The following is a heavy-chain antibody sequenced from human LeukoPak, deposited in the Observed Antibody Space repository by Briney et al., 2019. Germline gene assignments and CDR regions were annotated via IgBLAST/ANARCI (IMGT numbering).Heavy chain of an antibody. Sequence: SETQSLTCTVSGDSISSGGYYWSWIRQHPGKGLEWIGYIYYSGSTYYNPSLKSRVTISVDTSKNQFSLKLSSVTAADTAVYYCARAESNWFDPWGQGTLVTVSS. CDR2: IYYSGST. J-gene: IGHJ5*02. CDR1: GDSISSGGYY. CDR3: ARAESNWFDP. V-gene: IGHV4-31*03.